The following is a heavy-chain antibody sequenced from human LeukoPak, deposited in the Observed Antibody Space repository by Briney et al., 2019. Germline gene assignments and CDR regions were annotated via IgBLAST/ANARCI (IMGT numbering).Heavy chain of an antibody. V-gene: IGHV1-69*05. CDR2: IIPIFGTA. D-gene: IGHD2-15*01. Sequence: APVKVSCKASGGTFSSYAISWVRQAPGQGLEWMGGIIPIFGTANYAQKFQGRVTITTDESTSTAYMELSSLRSEDTAVYYCAREGGGSCYCAFDIWGQGTMVTVSS. CDR3: AREGGGSCYCAFDI. CDR1: GGTFSSYA. J-gene: IGHJ3*02.